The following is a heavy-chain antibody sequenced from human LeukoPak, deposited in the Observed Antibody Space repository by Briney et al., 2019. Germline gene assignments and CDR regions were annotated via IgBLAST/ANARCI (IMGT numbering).Heavy chain of an antibody. CDR3: ARGSGSYSNWFDP. J-gene: IGHJ5*02. CDR1: GGSISYYY. V-gene: IGHV4-59*01. D-gene: IGHD1-26*01. CDR2: IYHTGST. Sequence: SETLSLTCTVSGGSISYYYWSWIRQPPGKGLEWIGYIYHTGSTNYNPSLKSRVTISIDTSKNQFSLKLSSVTAADTAVYYCARGSGSYSNWFDPWGQGTLVTVSS.